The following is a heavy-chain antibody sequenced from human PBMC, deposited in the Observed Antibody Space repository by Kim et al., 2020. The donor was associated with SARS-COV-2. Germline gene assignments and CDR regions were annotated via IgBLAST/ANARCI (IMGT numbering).Heavy chain of an antibody. CDR3: ARGGRRWLVLGYYYYGMDV. D-gene: IGHD6-19*01. CDR1: GYTFTSYD. V-gene: IGHV1-8*01. CDR2: MNPNSGNT. J-gene: IGHJ6*02. Sequence: ASVKVSCKASGYTFTSYDINWVRQATGQGLEWMGWMNPNSGNTGYAQKFQGRVTMTRNTSISTAYMELSSLRSEDTAVYYCARGGRRWLVLGYYYYGMDVWGQGTTVTVSS.